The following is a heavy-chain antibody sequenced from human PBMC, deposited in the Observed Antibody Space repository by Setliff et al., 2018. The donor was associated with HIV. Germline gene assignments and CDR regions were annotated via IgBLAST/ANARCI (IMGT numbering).Heavy chain of an antibody. J-gene: IGHJ5*02. CDR2: ISPDDSDT. CDR3: ARIVMVRGVMGWFDP. D-gene: IGHD3-10*01. Sequence: PGESLKISCKSSGYVFTNYWIGWVRQMPGKGLEWMGIISPDDSDTRYSPSFQGKVTISVDKSTSTAYLQWSSLKASDTAMYYCARIVMVRGVMGWFDPWGQGTLVTVSS. CDR1: GYVFTNYW. V-gene: IGHV5-51*01.